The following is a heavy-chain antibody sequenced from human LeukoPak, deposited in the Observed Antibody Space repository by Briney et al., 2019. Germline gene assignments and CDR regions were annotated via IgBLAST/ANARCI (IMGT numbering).Heavy chain of an antibody. V-gene: IGHV3-53*01. J-gene: IGHJ3*02. CDR3: ARDALIDYSRPFDI. D-gene: IGHD3-16*01. CDR2: IYSGSNT. CDR1: GLTVSSNY. Sequence: SGGSLRLSCAASGLTVSSNYMSWVRQAPGKGLEWVSVIYSGSNTYYADSVKGRFTISRDNSKNTLYLQMNSLRAEDTAVYYCARDALIDYSRPFDIWGQGTMVTVSS.